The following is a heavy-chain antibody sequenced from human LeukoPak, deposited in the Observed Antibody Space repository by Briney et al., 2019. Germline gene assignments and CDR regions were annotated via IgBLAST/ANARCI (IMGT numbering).Heavy chain of an antibody. CDR2: INSNSGAT. V-gene: IGHV3-23*01. CDR1: GFAFSFYA. J-gene: IGHJ5*01. D-gene: IGHD6-19*01. Sequence: GGSLRLSCAASGFAFSFYAMSWLRQPPGKGLEWVSTINSNSGATSYAASVRGRFTISRDNSKNTLYLQVNTLRADDTATYYCAKPISGGLAVTADWFHPWGQGTLVVVSS. CDR3: AKPISGGLAVTADWFHP.